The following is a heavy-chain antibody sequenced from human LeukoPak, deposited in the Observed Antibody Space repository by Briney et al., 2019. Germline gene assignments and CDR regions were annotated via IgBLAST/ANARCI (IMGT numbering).Heavy chain of an antibody. CDR3: ARSMITFGGVIVIDAFDI. CDR2: IYSGGST. CDR1: GFTVSSNY. J-gene: IGHJ3*02. Sequence: GGSLRLSCAASGFTVSSNYMSWVRQAPGKGLEWVSVIYSGGSTYYADSVKGRFTISRDNSKNTLYLQMNSLRAEDTAVYYCARSMITFGGVIVIDAFDIWGQGTMVTVSS. D-gene: IGHD3-16*02. V-gene: IGHV3-66*01.